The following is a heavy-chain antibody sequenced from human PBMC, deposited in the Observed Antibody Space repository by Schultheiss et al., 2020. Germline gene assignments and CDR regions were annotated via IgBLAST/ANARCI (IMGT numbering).Heavy chain of an antibody. CDR1: GFTFSSYS. V-gene: IGHV3-74*01. D-gene: IGHD2-15*01. Sequence: GGSLRLSCAASGFTFSSYSMNWVRQAPGKGLVWVSRINSDGSSTSYADSVKGRFTISRDNAKNSLYLQMNSLRAEDTALYYCAKAYNPSDVVVADTFDYWGQGTLVTVSS. J-gene: IGHJ4*02. CDR3: AKAYNPSDVVVADTFDY. CDR2: INSDGSST.